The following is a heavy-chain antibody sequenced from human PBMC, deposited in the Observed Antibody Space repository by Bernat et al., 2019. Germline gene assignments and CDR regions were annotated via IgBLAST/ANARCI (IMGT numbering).Heavy chain of an antibody. D-gene: IGHD5-12*01. Sequence: QVQLVESGGGVVQPGRSLRLSCAASGFTFSDYYMSWIRQAPGKGLEWVSYISSSGSTIYYADSVKGRFTISRDNAKNSLYLQMNSLRAEDTAVYYCAREGRDIVERYYYYYYMDVWGKGTTVTVSS. CDR3: AREGRDIVERYYYYYYMDV. J-gene: IGHJ6*03. V-gene: IGHV3-11*01. CDR1: GFTFSDYY. CDR2: ISSSGSTI.